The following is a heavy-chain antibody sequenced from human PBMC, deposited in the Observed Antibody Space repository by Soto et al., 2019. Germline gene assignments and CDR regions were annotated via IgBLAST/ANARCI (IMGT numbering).Heavy chain of an antibody. Sequence: QVQLVESGGGVVQPGRSLRLSCAASGFTFSSYAMHWVRQAPGKGLEWVAVISYDGSNKYYADSVQGRFTISRDNSKNPLYLQMNSLRAEDTAVYYCARVRALYSSSWYSHYYYYGMDVWGQGTTVTVSS. V-gene: IGHV3-30-3*01. D-gene: IGHD6-13*01. CDR1: GFTFSSYA. J-gene: IGHJ6*02. CDR3: ARVRALYSSSWYSHYYYYGMDV. CDR2: ISYDGSNK.